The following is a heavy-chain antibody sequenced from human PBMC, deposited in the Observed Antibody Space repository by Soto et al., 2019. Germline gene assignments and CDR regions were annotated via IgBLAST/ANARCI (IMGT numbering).Heavy chain of an antibody. CDR1: GFTFSSDS. CDR3: ERVLRFLEWLSPTQNFYYYAMDV. CDR2: ISSSSSQI. J-gene: IGHJ6*02. Sequence: PGGSLRLSCAASGFTFSSDSLNWVRQAPGTGLEWVSYISSSSSQIYYGDSLKGRFTISRDNAKNSLHLQMNTLRADDTDVYYCERVLRFLEWLSPTQNFYYYAMDVWGRGT. D-gene: IGHD3-3*01. V-gene: IGHV3-21*01.